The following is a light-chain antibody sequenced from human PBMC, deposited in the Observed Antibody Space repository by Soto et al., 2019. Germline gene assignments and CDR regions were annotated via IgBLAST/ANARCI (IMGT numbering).Light chain of an antibody. CDR3: QQYGSSGT. J-gene: IGKJ1*01. CDR1: QSVSRK. Sequence: EIVMTQSPATLSVSPGESATLSCRASQSVSRKLVWYQQKPGQAPRLLLYDVSNRAPGIPARFSGSGSGTDFTLTISSLEPEDFAVYYCQQYGSSGTFGQGTKVDIK. CDR2: DVS. V-gene: IGKV3D-15*01.